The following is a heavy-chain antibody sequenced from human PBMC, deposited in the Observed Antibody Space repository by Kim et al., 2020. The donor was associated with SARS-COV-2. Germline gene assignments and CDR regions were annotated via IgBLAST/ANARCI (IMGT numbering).Heavy chain of an antibody. Sequence: ASVKVSCKASGYTFTSYGISWVRQAPGQGLEWMGWISAYNGNTNYAQKLQGRVTMTTDTSTSTAYMELRSLRSDDTAVYYCARKFRDYYGSGSYYFLFDYWGQGTLVTVSS. CDR2: ISAYNGNT. J-gene: IGHJ4*02. D-gene: IGHD3-10*01. V-gene: IGHV1-18*01. CDR1: GYTFTSYG. CDR3: ARKFRDYYGSGSYYFLFDY.